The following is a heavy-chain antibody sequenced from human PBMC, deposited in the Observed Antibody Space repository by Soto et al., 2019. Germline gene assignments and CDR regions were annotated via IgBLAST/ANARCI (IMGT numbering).Heavy chain of an antibody. CDR3: ARRHYDFWSGYYVSAVHRNYYYYGMDV. Sequence: PSETLSLTCAVYGGSFSGYYWSWIRQPPGKGLEWIGEINHSGSTNYNPSLKSRVTISVDTSKNQFSLKLSSVTAADTAVYYCARRHYDFWSGYYVSAVHRNYYYYGMDVWGQGTTVTVSS. J-gene: IGHJ6*02. V-gene: IGHV4-34*01. CDR1: GGSFSGYY. D-gene: IGHD3-3*01. CDR2: INHSGST.